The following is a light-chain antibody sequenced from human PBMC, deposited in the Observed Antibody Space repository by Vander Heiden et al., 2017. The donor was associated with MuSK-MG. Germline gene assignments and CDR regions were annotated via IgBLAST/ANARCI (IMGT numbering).Light chain of an antibody. CDR1: QSISSY. CDR2: AAS. V-gene: IGKV1-39*01. CDR3: QQSYRTPLT. J-gene: IGKJ4*01. Sequence: DIQMTQSPSSLSASVGDRVTITCRASQSISSYLNWYQQKPGKAPKLLSYAASSLQSGVPSRFSGSGSGTDFTLTISSLQPEDFATYDCQQSYRTPLTCGGGTKVEIK.